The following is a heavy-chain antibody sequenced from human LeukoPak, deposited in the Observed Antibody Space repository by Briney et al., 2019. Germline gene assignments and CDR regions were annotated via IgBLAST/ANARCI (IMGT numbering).Heavy chain of an antibody. Sequence: SETLSLTCTVSGGSISSGSYYWSWIRQPAGKGLEWIGRIYTSGSTNYNPSLKSRVTISVDKSKNQFSLKLSSETAADTAVYYCARPGRTVRGTAFDIWGQGTMVTVSS. CDR3: ARPGRTVRGTAFDI. D-gene: IGHD1-1*01. V-gene: IGHV4-61*02. CDR1: GGSISSGSYY. J-gene: IGHJ3*02. CDR2: IYTSGST.